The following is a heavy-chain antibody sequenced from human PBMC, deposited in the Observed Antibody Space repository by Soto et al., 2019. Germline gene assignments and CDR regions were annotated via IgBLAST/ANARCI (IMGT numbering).Heavy chain of an antibody. Sequence: SGPTLVNPTQTLTLTCAFSGFSLGTSGMSLSWIRQSPGKALEWLARIEWDGDKYYSASLRTRLTISRDTYKNQVVLTMTNMDPVDTGTFYCARMMRYCSGENCSTEAFDFWGRGTRVTVS. D-gene: IGHD2-15*01. CDR3: ARMMRYCSGENCSTEAFDF. CDR2: IEWDGDK. CDR1: GFSLGTSGMS. J-gene: IGHJ3*01. V-gene: IGHV2-70*11.